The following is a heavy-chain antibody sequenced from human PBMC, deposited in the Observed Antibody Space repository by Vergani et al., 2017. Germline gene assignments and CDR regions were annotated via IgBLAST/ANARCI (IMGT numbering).Heavy chain of an antibody. CDR3: ARCCYDIAMVTSDAFDI. CDR2: IIPIFGTA. Sequence: QVQLVQSGAEVKKPGSSVKVSCKASGGTFSSYTISWVRQAPGQGLEWMGRIIPIFGTANYAQKFQGRVTITADESTSTAYMELSSLRSEDTAVYYCARCCYDIAMVTSDAFDIWGQGTMVTVSS. CDR1: GGTFSSYT. D-gene: IGHD5-18*01. V-gene: IGHV1-69*08. J-gene: IGHJ3*02.